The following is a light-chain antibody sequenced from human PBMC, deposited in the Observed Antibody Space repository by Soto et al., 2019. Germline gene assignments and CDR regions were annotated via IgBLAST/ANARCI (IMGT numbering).Light chain of an antibody. Sequence: DIQMTQSPSTLSASVGYRFTITCRASQSISGYLNWYQQKPGKAPKLLIYAASSLQSGVPSRFSGSGSGTDFTLTISSLQPEDFATYYCQQANSFPITCGQGTRREIK. CDR2: AAS. CDR1: QSISGY. CDR3: QQANSFPIT. V-gene: IGKV1-39*01. J-gene: IGKJ5*01.